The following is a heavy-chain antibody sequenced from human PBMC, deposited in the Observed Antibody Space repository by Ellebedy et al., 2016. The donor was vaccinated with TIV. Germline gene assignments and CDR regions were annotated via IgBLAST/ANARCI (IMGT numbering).Heavy chain of an antibody. Sequence: GGSLRLXXAASGFTFSSYGMHWVRQAPGKGLEWVAVISYDGSNKYYADSVKGRFTISRDNSKNTLYLQMNSLRAEDTAVYYCAKDRYCSGGSCYSYYYYYYGMDVWGQGTTVTVSS. CDR1: GFTFSSYG. V-gene: IGHV3-30*18. CDR2: ISYDGSNK. CDR3: AKDRYCSGGSCYSYYYYYYGMDV. D-gene: IGHD2-15*01. J-gene: IGHJ6*02.